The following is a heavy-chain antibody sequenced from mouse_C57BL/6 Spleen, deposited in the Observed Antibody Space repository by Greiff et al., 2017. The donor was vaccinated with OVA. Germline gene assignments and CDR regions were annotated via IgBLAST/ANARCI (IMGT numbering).Heavy chain of an antibody. CDR2: INPSSGYT. CDR1: GYTFTSYT. Sequence: QVQLQQSGAELARPGASVKMSCKASGYTFTSYTMHWVKQRPGQGLEWIGYINPSSGYTKYNQKFKDKATLTADKSSSTAYMQLSSLTSEDSAVYYGAREGRIYYGNSFDYWGQGTTLTVSS. J-gene: IGHJ2*01. CDR3: AREGRIYYGNSFDY. D-gene: IGHD2-1*01. V-gene: IGHV1-4*01.